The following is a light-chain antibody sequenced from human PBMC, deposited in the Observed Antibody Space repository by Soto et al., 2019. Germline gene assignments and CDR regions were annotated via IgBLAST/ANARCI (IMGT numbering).Light chain of an antibody. CDR3: QQRSNWRT. Sequence: IVWSTSQSTVSLSPGGGGTLTCMASQRVSGYLAWYQQKPGQAPRLLIYDASKRATGIPARFSGSAFGTDFTLTLSSLEPEDFAVYYCQQRSNWRTFGQGTKVDIK. J-gene: IGKJ1*01. CDR1: QRVSGY. V-gene: IGKV3-11*01. CDR2: DAS.